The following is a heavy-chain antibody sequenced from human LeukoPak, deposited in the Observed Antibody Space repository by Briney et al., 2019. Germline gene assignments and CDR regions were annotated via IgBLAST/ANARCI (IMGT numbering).Heavy chain of an antibody. V-gene: IGHV4-39*02. CDR3: ARDQAAYYDASAIDY. J-gene: IGHJ4*02. D-gene: IGHD3-22*01. CDR1: GGSISSSSYY. CDR2: IFYSGST. Sequence: TSETLSLTCTVSGGSISSSSYYWGWIRQPPGRGLEWIGSIFYSGSTYYNPSLKSRITISVDTAKNQFSLKLSSVTAADTAMYYCARDQAAYYDASAIDYWGQGTLVTVSS.